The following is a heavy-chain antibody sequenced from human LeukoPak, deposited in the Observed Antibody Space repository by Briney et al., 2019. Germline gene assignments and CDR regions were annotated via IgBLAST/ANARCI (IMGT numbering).Heavy chain of an antibody. Sequence: PGGSLRLSCAASGFTFSSYSMNWVRQAPGKGLEWVLYISSRSSTIYYADSVKGRFTVSRDNAKNSLYLQMNSLRAEDTGVYYCARGRWDYDTSGYYHPVYWGQGTLVTVSS. CDR1: GFTFSSYS. D-gene: IGHD3-22*01. J-gene: IGHJ4*02. CDR3: ARGRWDYDTSGYYHPVY. CDR2: ISSRSSTI. V-gene: IGHV3-48*01.